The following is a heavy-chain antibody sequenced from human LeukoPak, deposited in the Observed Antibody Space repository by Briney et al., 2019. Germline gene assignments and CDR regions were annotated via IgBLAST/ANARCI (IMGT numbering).Heavy chain of an antibody. CDR1: GFTLNSYA. CDR3: ARAKGAAFDI. V-gene: IGHV3-7*01. CDR2: IKQDGSEK. D-gene: IGHD1-26*01. Sequence: GSLRLSCAASGFTLNSYAMNWVRQAPGKGLEWVANIKQDGSEKYYVDSVKGRFTISRDNAKNSLYLQMNSLRAEDTAVYYCARAKGAAFDIWGQGTMVTVSS. J-gene: IGHJ3*02.